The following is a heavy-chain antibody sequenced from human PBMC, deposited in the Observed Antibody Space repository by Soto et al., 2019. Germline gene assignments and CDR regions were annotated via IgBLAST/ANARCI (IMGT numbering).Heavy chain of an antibody. CDR2: IYHSGST. Sequence: QVQLQESGPGLVKPSGTLSLTCAVSGGSISSSNWWSWVRQPPGKGLEWIGEIYHSGSTNYNPSLHGRVTLAVAKSKNQVSRKRRSVTAADTAVYYCARLSMVRGVMDWFDPWGQGTLVTVSS. V-gene: IGHV4-4*02. D-gene: IGHD3-10*01. J-gene: IGHJ5*02. CDR1: GGSISSSNW. CDR3: ARLSMVRGVMDWFDP.